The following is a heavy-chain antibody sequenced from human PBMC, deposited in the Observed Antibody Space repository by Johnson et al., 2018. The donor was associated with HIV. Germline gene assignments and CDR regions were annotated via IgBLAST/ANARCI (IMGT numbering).Heavy chain of an antibody. J-gene: IGHJ3*02. CDR3: AKRIANNPASDAFDI. V-gene: IGHV3-33*06. CDR2: MWYDGSKK. D-gene: IGHD2-21*01. CDR1: GFTFSSYW. Sequence: VQLVESGGGLVQPGGSLRLSCAASGFTFSSYWMSWVRQAPGKGLEWVAGMWYDGSKKDYADSVKGRFTISRDNSKNTLHLQMNSLRAEDTAVYYCAKRIANNPASDAFDIWGQGTMVTVSS.